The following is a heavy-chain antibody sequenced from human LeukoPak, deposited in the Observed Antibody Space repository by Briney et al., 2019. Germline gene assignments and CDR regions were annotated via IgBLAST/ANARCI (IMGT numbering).Heavy chain of an antibody. CDR2: INPNSGGT. D-gene: IGHD2-15*01. Sequence: ASVEVSCKASGYTLTGYYMHWVRQAPGQGLEWMGWINPNSGGTNYAQKFQGRVTMTRDTSISTAYMELSRLRSDDTAVYYCARAGGYCSGGSCYRWFDPWGQGTLVTVSS. V-gene: IGHV1-2*02. J-gene: IGHJ5*02. CDR1: GYTLTGYY. CDR3: ARAGGYCSGGSCYRWFDP.